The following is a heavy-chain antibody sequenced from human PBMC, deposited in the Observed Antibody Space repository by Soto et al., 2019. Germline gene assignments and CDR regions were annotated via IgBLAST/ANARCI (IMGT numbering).Heavy chain of an antibody. CDR1: GYTFTSYA. V-gene: IGHV1-3*01. CDR2: INAGNGNT. D-gene: IGHD3-10*01. Sequence: ASVKVSCKASGYTFTSYAMHCVRQAPGQMLEWMGWINAGNGNTKYSQKFQGRVTITRDTSASTAYMELSSLRSEDTAVYYCARDSYYYGSGSYPSNWFDPWGQGTLVTVSS. J-gene: IGHJ5*02. CDR3: ARDSYYYGSGSYPSNWFDP.